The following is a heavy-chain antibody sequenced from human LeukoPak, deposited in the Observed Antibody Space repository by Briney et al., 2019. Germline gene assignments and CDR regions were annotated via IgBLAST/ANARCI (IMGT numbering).Heavy chain of an antibody. J-gene: IGHJ4*02. D-gene: IGHD1-26*01. CDR1: GVSINPHY. Sequence: SETLSLTCTVSGVSINPHYWSWVRQSPGKGLELVGDIFYSGGSNYNPSFKSRDTISVDTSKNQFSLNLSSVTAADTAVYYCAKSGGSGLIDYWGQGTLVTVSS. CDR2: IFYSGGS. V-gene: IGHV4-59*08. CDR3: AKSGGSGLIDY.